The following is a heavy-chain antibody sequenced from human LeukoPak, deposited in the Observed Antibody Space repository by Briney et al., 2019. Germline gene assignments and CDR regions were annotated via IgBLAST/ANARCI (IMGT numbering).Heavy chain of an antibody. CDR2: IWYDGSNK. CDR1: GFTFGSYG. D-gene: IGHD5-18*01. J-gene: IGHJ4*02. Sequence: PGRSLRLSCAASGFTFGSYGMHWVRQAPGKGLEWVAVIWYDGSNKYYADSVKGRFTISRDNSKNTLYLQMNSLRAEDTGVYYCARETAMVPDYWGQGTLVTVSS. V-gene: IGHV3-33*01. CDR3: ARETAMVPDY.